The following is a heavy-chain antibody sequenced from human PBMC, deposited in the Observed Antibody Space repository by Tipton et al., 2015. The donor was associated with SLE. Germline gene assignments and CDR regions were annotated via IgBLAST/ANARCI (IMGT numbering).Heavy chain of an antibody. V-gene: IGHV4-38-2*02. CDR1: GYSISSGYY. D-gene: IGHD5-18*01. Sequence: TLSLTCAVSGYSISSGYYWGWIRQPPGKGLEWIGYIYYSGSISYNPSLKSRVTISVDTSKNQFSLKLTSVTAADTSVYYCAREQTDAYTYGPIDYWGQGTLVTVSS. J-gene: IGHJ4*02. CDR2: IYYSGSI. CDR3: AREQTDAYTYGPIDY.